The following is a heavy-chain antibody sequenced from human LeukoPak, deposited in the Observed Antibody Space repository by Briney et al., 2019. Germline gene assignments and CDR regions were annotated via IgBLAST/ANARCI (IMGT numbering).Heavy chain of an antibody. CDR1: GFTFSSYG. V-gene: IGHV3-30*03. CDR2: ISYDGSNK. CDR3: ARDQGYCSSTSCYGYYYGMDV. Sequence: PGRSLRLSCAASGFTFSSYGMHWVRQAPGKGLEWVAVISYDGSNKYYADSVKGRFTISRDNSKNTLYLQMNSLRAEDTAVYYCARDQGYCSSTSCYGYYYGMDVWGKGTTVTVSS. J-gene: IGHJ6*04. D-gene: IGHD2-2*01.